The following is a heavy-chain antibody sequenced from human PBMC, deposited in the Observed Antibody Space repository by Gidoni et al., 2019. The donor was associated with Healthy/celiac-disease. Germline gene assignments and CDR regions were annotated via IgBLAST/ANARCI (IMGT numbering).Heavy chain of an antibody. CDR2: ISYDGSNK. J-gene: IGHJ3*02. CDR1: GFTFRSYA. Sequence: QVQLVESGGGVVQPGRSLRLSCAASGFTFRSYAMHWVRQAPGKGLEWVAVISYDGSNKYYADSVKGRFTISRDKSKNTLYLQMNSLRAEDTAVYYCARDESSGWYVKAFDIWGQGTMVTVSS. CDR3: ARDESSGWYVKAFDI. V-gene: IGHV3-30-3*01. D-gene: IGHD6-19*01.